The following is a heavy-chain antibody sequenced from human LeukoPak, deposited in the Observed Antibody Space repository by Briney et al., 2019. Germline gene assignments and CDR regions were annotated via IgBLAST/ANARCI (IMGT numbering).Heavy chain of an antibody. D-gene: IGHD4-11*01. CDR3: ARAQTN. V-gene: IGHV3-48*01. J-gene: IGHJ4*02. CDR2: ISSSTSTI. Sequence: SMXWVXQAPGKGLEWVSYISSSTSTIYYADSVKGRFTISRDNAKNSLYLQMNSLRAEDTAVYYCARAQTNWGQGTLVTVSS. CDR1: S.